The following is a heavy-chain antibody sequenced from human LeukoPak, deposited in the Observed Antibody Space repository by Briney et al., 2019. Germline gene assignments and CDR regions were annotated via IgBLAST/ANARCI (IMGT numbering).Heavy chain of an antibody. J-gene: IGHJ4*02. CDR3: ASGRDGYNYEI. Sequence: SETLSLTCTVSGGSLSRYYWSWLRQPPGKGLEWIGYIYYSGSTNYNPSLKSRVTISVDTSKNQFSLKLSSVTAADTAVYYCASGRDGYNYEIWGQGTLVTVSS. CDR2: IYYSGST. V-gene: IGHV4-59*01. CDR1: GGSLSRYY. D-gene: IGHD5-24*01.